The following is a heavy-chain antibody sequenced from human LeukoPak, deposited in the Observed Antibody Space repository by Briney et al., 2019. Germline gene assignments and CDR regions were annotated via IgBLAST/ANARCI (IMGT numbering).Heavy chain of an antibody. CDR1: GGSFSGYY. CDR2: INHSGST. J-gene: IGHJ4*02. Sequence: SETLSLTCAVCGGSFSGYYWSWIRQPPGKGLEWIGEINHSGSTNYNPSLKSRVTISVDTSKNQFSLKLSSVTAADTAVYYCARVLRLRFSPYIFDYWGQGTLVTVSS. V-gene: IGHV4-34*01. CDR3: ARVLRLRFSPYIFDY. D-gene: IGHD4-17*01.